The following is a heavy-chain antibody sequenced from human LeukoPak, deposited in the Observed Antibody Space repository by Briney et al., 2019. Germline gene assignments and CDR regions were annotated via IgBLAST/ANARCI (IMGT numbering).Heavy chain of an antibody. CDR2: ISYDGSSK. D-gene: IGHD3-22*01. J-gene: IGHJ4*02. V-gene: IGHV3-30*04. CDR1: GFTFRSYA. CDR3: ARALIVVVITAWMDY. Sequence: PGGSLRLSCAAFGFTFRSYAMHWVRQAPGKGLEWVAVISYDGSSKYYADSVKGRFTISRDNSTNTLYLQMNSLRAEDTAVYYCARALIVVVITAWMDYWGQGTLVTVSS.